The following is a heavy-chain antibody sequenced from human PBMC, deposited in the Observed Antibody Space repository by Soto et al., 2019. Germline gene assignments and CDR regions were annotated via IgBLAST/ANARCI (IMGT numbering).Heavy chain of an antibody. J-gene: IGHJ4*02. CDR2: VSFDGKVT. CDR1: GFTFNSLS. CDR3: AREPYGDSQYFDY. Sequence: GGSLRLSCTGSGFTFNSLSLHWVRQGPDKGLEWVAVVSFDGKVTYYADSVKGRFTVSRDNSKNTIYLQANSLRAEDTAVYYCAREPYGDSQYFDYWGQGTRDTVSS. D-gene: IGHD2-21*02. V-gene: IGHV3-30*04.